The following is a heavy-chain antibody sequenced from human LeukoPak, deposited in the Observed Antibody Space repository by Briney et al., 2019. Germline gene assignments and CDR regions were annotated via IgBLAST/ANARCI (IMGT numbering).Heavy chain of an antibody. Sequence: PGGSLRLSCAASGFTFSSYAMSWVRQAPGKGREWVSAISGSGGSTYYATSMKGRSTISRDNSKNTLYLQMSSLRAEDTAVYYCAKECDSLYYFDYWGQGTLVTVSS. D-gene: IGHD2-21*01. J-gene: IGHJ4*02. CDR2: ISGSGGST. CDR3: AKECDSLYYFDY. V-gene: IGHV3-23*01. CDR1: GFTFSSYA.